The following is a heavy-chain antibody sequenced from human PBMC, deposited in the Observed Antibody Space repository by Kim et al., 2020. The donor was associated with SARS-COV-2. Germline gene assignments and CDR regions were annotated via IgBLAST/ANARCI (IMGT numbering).Heavy chain of an antibody. Sequence: GESLKISCKGSGYSFTSYWISWVRQMPGKGLEWVGRIDPSDSYTNYSPSFQGHVTISADKSISTAYLQWSSLKASDTAMYYCARQYYDFSYYYGMDVWGQGTTDTVSS. D-gene: IGHD3-3*01. CDR3: ARQYYDFSYYYGMDV. V-gene: IGHV5-10-1*01. J-gene: IGHJ6*02. CDR1: GYSFTSYW. CDR2: IDPSDSYT.